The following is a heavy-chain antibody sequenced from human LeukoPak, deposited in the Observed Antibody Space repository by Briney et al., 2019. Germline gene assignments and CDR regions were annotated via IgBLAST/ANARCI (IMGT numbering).Heavy chain of an antibody. CDR3: ARKGKSSRWPTEWFDP. CDR1: GGTFSSYA. CDR2: IIPIFGTA. J-gene: IGHJ5*02. Sequence: SVKVSCKASGGTFSSYAISWVRQAPGQGLEWMGGIIPIFGTANYAQKFQGRVTITADESTSTAYMELSSLRSEDTAVYYCARKGKSSRWPTEWFDPWGQGTLVTASS. D-gene: IGHD6-13*01. V-gene: IGHV1-69*13.